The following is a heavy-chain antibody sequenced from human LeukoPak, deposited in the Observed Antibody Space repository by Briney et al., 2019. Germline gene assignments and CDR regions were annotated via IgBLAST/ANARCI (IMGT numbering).Heavy chain of an antibody. D-gene: IGHD7-27*01. CDR1: GGSISSSSYY. Sequence: SETLSLTCTVSGGSISSSSYYWGWIRQPPGKGLEWIGNIFYSGSTYYNPSLKSRVTLSVDTSKNQFSLKMSSVTAADTAVYYRARANWGSSGWFDPWGQGTLVTVSS. CDR3: ARANWGSSGWFDP. CDR2: IFYSGST. V-gene: IGHV4-39*07. J-gene: IGHJ5*02.